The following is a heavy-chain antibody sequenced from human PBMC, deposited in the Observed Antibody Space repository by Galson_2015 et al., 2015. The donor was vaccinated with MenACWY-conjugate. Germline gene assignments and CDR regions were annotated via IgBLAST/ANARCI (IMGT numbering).Heavy chain of an antibody. CDR2: IDPTDSYI. Sequence: QSGAEVKKPGESLRISCKASGFLFTRYWISWVRQMPGKSLEWMGRIDPTDSYIEYSPSCQGHVTISVDRSIRTAYLQWSSLKASDTAVYYCARRMYVSRPEPRPFDLWGQGTLVIVSP. V-gene: IGHV5-10-1*01. D-gene: IGHD2-8*01. CDR3: ARRMYVSRPEPRPFDL. J-gene: IGHJ4*02. CDR1: GFLFTRYW.